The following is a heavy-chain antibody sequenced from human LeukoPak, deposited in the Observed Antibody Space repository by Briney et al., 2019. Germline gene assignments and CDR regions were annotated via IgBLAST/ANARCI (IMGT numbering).Heavy chain of an antibody. Sequence: GGSLRLSCAASGFSFSAYYMTWIRQAPGKGLEWASYISSSGSTINYADSVKGRFTISRDNAKKSLYLQMNSLRAEDTAVYYCARANWGDNYFDYWGQGTLVTVSS. CDR1: GFSFSAYY. J-gene: IGHJ4*02. CDR2: ISSSGSTI. D-gene: IGHD7-27*01. V-gene: IGHV3-11*01. CDR3: ARANWGDNYFDY.